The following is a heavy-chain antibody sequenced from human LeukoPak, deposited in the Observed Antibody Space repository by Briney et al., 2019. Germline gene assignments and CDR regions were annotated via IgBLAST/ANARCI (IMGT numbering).Heavy chain of an antibody. CDR3: ARERELWLRFPIVAAAGKFYYYMDV. V-gene: IGHV4-59*12. CDR2: IYYSGST. CDR1: GGSINSYY. J-gene: IGHJ6*03. Sequence: SETLSLTCTVSGGSINSYYWSWIRQPPGKGLEWIGYIYYSGSTNYNPSLNSRVTISVDTSKNQFSLKLSSVTAADTAVYYCARERELWLRFPIVAAAGKFYYYMDVWGKGTTVTISS. D-gene: IGHD6-13*01.